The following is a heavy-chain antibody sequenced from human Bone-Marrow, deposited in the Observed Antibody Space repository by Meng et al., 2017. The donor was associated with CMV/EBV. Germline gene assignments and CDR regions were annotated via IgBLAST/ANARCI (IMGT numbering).Heavy chain of an antibody. CDR3: ARAAEAAAATLWVNWFDP. D-gene: IGHD6-13*01. J-gene: IGHJ5*02. Sequence: GSLRLSCAVYGGSFSGYYWSWIRQPPGKGLEWIGEINHSGSTNYNPSLKSRVTISVDTSKNQFSLKLSSVTAADTAVYYCARAAEAAAATLWVNWFDPWAQGTMVTVSS. CDR1: GGSFSGYY. V-gene: IGHV4-34*01. CDR2: INHSGST.